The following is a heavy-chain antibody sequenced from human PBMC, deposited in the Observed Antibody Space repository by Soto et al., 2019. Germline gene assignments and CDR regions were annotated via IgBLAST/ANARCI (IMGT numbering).Heavy chain of an antibody. Sequence: ASVKVSCKASGYTFTSYYMNWVRQAPGQGLEWLGIINPSGGYTTYAQRFLGRVTMTSDTSTSTVHMELGSLTSEDTAVYYCARGGGILVVTAPYDHWGQGTLVTVSS. V-gene: IGHV1-46*03. D-gene: IGHD2-21*02. CDR3: ARGGGILVVTAPYDH. CDR2: INPSGGYT. J-gene: IGHJ4*02. CDR1: GYTFTSYY.